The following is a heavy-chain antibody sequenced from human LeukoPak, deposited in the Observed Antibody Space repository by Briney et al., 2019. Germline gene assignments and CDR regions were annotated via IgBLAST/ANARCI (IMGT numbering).Heavy chain of an antibody. D-gene: IGHD2-15*01. J-gene: IGHJ6*03. CDR1: GYTFTGYY. CDR3: ASATALYCSGGSCYSPIYYMDV. CDR2: INPNSGGT. Sequence: ASVKVSCTASGYTFTGYYMHWVRQAPGQGLEWMGWINPNSGGTNYARKFQGRVTMTRDTSISTAYIELSRLRSDDTAVYYCASATALYCSGGSCYSPIYYMDVWGKGTTVTVSS. V-gene: IGHV1-2*02.